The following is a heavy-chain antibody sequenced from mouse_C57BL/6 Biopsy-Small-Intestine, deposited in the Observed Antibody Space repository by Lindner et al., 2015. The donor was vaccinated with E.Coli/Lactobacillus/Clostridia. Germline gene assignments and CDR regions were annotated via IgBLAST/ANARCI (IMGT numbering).Heavy chain of an antibody. CDR2: INPKTGGT. V-gene: IGHV1-22*01. D-gene: IGHD2-14*01. CDR1: GYLFTDYN. Sequence: VQLQESGPELVKPGASVKISCKTSGYLFTDYNMHWVKQSHGKTLEWIGYINPKTGGTTYSPKFKGKATLTISESSSTAFMELRSLTSEDSAVYYCAPNGYDFDYWGQGTTLTVSS. J-gene: IGHJ2*01. CDR3: APNGYDFDY.